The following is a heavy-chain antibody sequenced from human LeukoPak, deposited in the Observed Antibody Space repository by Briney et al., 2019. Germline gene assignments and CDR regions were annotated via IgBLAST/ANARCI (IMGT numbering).Heavy chain of an antibody. J-gene: IGHJ3*02. V-gene: IGHV4-59*01. D-gene: IGHD3-9*01. CDR2: IYYSGST. CDR1: GGSISSYY. CDR3: ARGDDILTGYYPRAFDI. Sequence: SETLSLTCTVSGGSISSYYWSWIRQPPGKGLEWIGYIYYSGSTNYNPSLKSRVTISVDTSKNQFSLKLSSVTAADTAVYYCARGDDILTGYYPRAFDIWGQGTMVTVSS.